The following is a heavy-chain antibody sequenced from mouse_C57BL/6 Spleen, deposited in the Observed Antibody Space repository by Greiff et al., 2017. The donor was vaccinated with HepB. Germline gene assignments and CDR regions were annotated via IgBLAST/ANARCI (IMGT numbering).Heavy chain of an antibody. CDR1: GYTFTDYE. J-gene: IGHJ1*03. Sequence: VQLQQSGAELVRPGASVTLSCKASGYTFTDYEMHWVKQTPVHGLEWIGAIDPETGGTAYNQKFKGKAILTADNSSSTAYMELRSLTSEDSAVYYCTRPPYYGSSTDVWGTGTTVTVSS. V-gene: IGHV1-15*01. CDR2: IDPETGGT. CDR3: TRPPYYGSSTDV. D-gene: IGHD1-1*01.